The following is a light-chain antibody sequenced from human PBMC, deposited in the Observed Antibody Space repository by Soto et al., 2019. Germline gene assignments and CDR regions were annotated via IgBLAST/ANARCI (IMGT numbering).Light chain of an antibody. CDR1: HSIHSSF. Sequence: EVVLTQSPGTLSLSPGERASLSCRASHSIHSSFLAWYQQKPGQAPRLLIYGASSRATDIPDRFSGGGSGTDFTLNVNRLEPEDFAVYYCQQYDTSPYTFGQGTKLEI. CDR2: GAS. J-gene: IGKJ2*01. V-gene: IGKV3-20*01. CDR3: QQYDTSPYT.